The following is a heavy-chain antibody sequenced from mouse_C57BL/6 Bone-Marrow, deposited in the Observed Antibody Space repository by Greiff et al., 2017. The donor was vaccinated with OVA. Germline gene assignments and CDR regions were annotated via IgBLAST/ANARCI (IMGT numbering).Heavy chain of an antibody. D-gene: IGHD2-4*01. CDR3: ARSGDYDDY. V-gene: IGHV1-54*01. CDR1: GYAFTNYL. Sequence: VQLQQSGAELVRPGTSVKVSCTASGYAFTNYLIEWVKQRPGQGLEWIGVINPGSGGTNYNEKFKGTATLTADNSSSTAYMQLSSLTSEDSAVYFWARSGDYDDYWGQGTTLTVSS. CDR2: INPGSGGT. J-gene: IGHJ2*01.